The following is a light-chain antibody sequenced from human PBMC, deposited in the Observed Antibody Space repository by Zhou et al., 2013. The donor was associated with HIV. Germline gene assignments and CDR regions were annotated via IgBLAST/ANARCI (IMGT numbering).Light chain of an antibody. CDR2: GAS. V-gene: IGKV1-8*01. CDR1: QYISTY. J-gene: IGKJ1*01. CDR3: QQYYSYSST. Sequence: AIRLTQSPSSLSVSTGDRITITCRASQYISTYVSWYQQKPGNPPKLLIYGASTLQSGVPSRFSGSGSGTDFTLTINCLQSEDFATYFCQQYYSYSSTFGQGTEVEV.